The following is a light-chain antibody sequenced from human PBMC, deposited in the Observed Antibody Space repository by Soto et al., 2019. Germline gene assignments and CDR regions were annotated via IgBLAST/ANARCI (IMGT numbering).Light chain of an antibody. CDR1: QNIRSR. CDR3: LQYSSFAYT. Sequence: DFQMTQSPSTLSASVGDRVTITCRASQNIRSRLAWFQQKPGKAPKLLIYAASSLQSGVPSRFSGSGSGTEFTLTISSLQPDDFATYYCLQYSSFAYTFGQGTRLEIK. V-gene: IGKV1-5*01. J-gene: IGKJ5*01. CDR2: AAS.